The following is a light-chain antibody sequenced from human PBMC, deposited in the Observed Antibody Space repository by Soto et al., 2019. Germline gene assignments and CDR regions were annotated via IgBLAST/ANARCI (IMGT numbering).Light chain of an antibody. CDR3: QQYHSYWT. CDR2: QAS. V-gene: IGKV1-5*03. CDR1: QSISRQ. Sequence: DIQMTQSPSTLSASVGDRVSITCRASQSISRQLAWYQQKPGKAPNLLIYQASNLETGVPSRSTGSGSGTEVTPTIISLQPDDLATYYCQQYHSYWTFGQGTKV. J-gene: IGKJ1*01.